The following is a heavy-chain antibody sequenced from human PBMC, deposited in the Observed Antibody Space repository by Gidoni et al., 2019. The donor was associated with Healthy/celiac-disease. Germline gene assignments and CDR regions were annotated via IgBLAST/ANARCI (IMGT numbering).Heavy chain of an antibody. CDR2: IYYSGST. CDR3: ARGGRGILDP. D-gene: IGHD6-13*01. V-gene: IGHV4-31*03. CDR1: GGSISSGGYY. Sequence: QVQLQESGPGLVKPSRTLSLTCTVTGGSISSGGYYWSWIRQHPGKGLEWIGYIYYSGSTYYNPSLKSRVTISVDTSKNQFSLKLSSVTAADTAVYDCARGGRGILDPWGQGTLVTVSS. J-gene: IGHJ5*02.